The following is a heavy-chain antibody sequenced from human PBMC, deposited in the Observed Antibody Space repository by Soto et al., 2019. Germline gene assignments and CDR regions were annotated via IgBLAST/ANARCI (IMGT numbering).Heavy chain of an antibody. CDR1: RFTFSSYW. CDR3: ARTGDGHHDFLDY. CDR2: IXXXGXEX. D-gene: IGHD1-1*01. V-gene: IGHV3-7*01. J-gene: IGHJ4*02. Sequence: LRLSCAASRFTFSSYWMNWVRQAPGKGLEWXAXIXXXGXEXXXLXXXXGRFTISRDNAKNSLFLQMNSLRVDDPAVYYCARTGDGHHDFLDYWGQGALVTVSS.